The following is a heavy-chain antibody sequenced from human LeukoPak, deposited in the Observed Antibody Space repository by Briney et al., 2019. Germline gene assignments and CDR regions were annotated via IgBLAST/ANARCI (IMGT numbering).Heavy chain of an antibody. D-gene: IGHD3-10*01. CDR2: ISYDGSNK. V-gene: IGHV3-30-3*01. CDR1: GFTFSSYA. Sequence: GGSLRLSCAASGFTFSSYAMHWVRQAPGKGLEWVAVISYDGSNKYYADSVKGRFTISRDNSKNTLYLQMKSLTPEDTAVYYCAKEMYVGFAETNCDYWGQGTLVTVSS. J-gene: IGHJ4*02. CDR3: AKEMYVGFAETNCDY.